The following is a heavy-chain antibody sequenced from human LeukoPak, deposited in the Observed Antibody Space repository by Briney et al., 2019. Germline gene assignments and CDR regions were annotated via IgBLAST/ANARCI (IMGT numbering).Heavy chain of an antibody. J-gene: IGHJ4*02. V-gene: IGHV3-66*04. CDR1: GFIVSDND. CDR2: IYADGST. D-gene: IGHD3-3*01. Sequence: GGSLRLSCAASGFIVSDNDIKWVRQAPGKGLEWVSLIYADGSTHYTDSVKGRFSISRDNSQNTVYLQMTSLRGEDTAVYFCAKRSVPGRPGYWGQGTLVTVSS. CDR3: AKRSVPGRPGY.